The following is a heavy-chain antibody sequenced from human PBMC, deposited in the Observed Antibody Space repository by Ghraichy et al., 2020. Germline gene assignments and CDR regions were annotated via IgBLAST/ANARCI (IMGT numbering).Heavy chain of an antibody. D-gene: IGHD6-19*01. CDR2: ISSSSSYI. CDR3: ARDLVGSSGWLKYYYYGMDV. CDR1: GFTFSSYS. V-gene: IGHV3-21*01. Sequence: GGSLRLSCAASGFTFSSYSMNWVRQAPGKGLEWVSSISSSSSYIYYADSVKGRFTISRDNAKNSLYLQMNSLRAEDTAVYYCARDLVGSSGWLKYYYYGMDVWGQGTTVTVSS. J-gene: IGHJ6*02.